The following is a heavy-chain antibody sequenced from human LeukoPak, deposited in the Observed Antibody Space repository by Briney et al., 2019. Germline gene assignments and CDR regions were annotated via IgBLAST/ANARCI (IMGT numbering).Heavy chain of an antibody. CDR3: ASVRLYDSSGAFDY. J-gene: IGHJ4*02. D-gene: IGHD3-22*01. CDR2: IYYSGST. CDR1: GGSISSYY. Sequence: PSETLSLTCTVSGGSISSYYWSWIRQPPGKGLEWIGYIYYSGSTNYNPSLKSRVTISVDTSKNQFSLKLSSVTAADTAVYYCASVRLYDSSGAFDYWGQGTLVTVSS. V-gene: IGHV4-59*01.